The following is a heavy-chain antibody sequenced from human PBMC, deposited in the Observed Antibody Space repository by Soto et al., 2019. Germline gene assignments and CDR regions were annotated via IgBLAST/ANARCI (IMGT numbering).Heavy chain of an antibody. CDR2: ISAYNGNT. CDR1: GXXXXSXX. D-gene: IGHD6-13*01. J-gene: IGHJ6*02. CDR3: ARDSSXWYVGFYGMDV. Sequence: QVQLVQSGAEVKKPGASVKXSXXAXGXXXXSXXXSWXRQXXXXGLEWMGWISAYNGNTNYAQKLQGRVTMTTDTSTSTAYMELRSLRSDDTAVYYCARDSSXWYVGFYGMDVWGQGTTVTVSS. V-gene: IGHV1-18*01.